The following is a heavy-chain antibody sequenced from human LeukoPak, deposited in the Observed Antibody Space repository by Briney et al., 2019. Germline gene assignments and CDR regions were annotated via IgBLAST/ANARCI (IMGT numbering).Heavy chain of an antibody. V-gene: IGHV4-59*01. Sequence: SETLSLTCTVAGGSISSYYWSWIRQPPGKGLQWPGYIYYSGSTNYNPSLKSRVTISVDTSKNQFSLKLSSVTAADTAVYYCARFPRIAVAGYNWFDPWGQGTLVTVSS. D-gene: IGHD6-19*01. CDR1: GGSISSYY. J-gene: IGHJ5*02. CDR3: ARFPRIAVAGYNWFDP. CDR2: IYYSGST.